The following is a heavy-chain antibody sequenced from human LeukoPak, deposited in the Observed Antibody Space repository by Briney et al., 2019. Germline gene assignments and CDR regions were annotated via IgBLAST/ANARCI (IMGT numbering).Heavy chain of an antibody. V-gene: IGHV4-39*01. D-gene: IGHD3-10*01. J-gene: IGHJ4*02. Sequence: SESLSLTCTVSGGSISSSTNYWGWIRQPPGKGLEWIGSIYYSGSTNYNPSLKSRVTISVDTSKNQFSLKLSSVTAADTAVYYCARQRPGFGDSSRHLDCWGQGTLVTVSS. CDR1: GGSISSSTNY. CDR3: ARQRPGFGDSSRHLDC. CDR2: IYYSGST.